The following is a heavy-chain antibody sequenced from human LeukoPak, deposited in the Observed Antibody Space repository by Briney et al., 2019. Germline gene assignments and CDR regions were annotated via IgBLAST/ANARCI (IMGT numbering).Heavy chain of an antibody. CDR3: AKDRSVRGVIMSSDY. Sequence: GGSLRLSCAASGFTFSSYAMSWVRQAPGKGLEWVSAISGSGTNTYYADSVKGRFTISRDNSKNTLFLQMNSLRAEDTAVYYCAKDRSVRGVIMSSDYWGQGTLVTVSS. J-gene: IGHJ4*02. CDR2: ISGSGTNT. V-gene: IGHV3-23*01. D-gene: IGHD3-10*01. CDR1: GFTFSSYA.